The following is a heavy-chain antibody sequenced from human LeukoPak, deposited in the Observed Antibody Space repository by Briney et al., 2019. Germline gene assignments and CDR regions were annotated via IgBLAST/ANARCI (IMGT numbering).Heavy chain of an antibody. CDR2: INHSGST. Sequence: PSETLSLTCAVYGGSFSGYYWSWIRQPPGKGLEWIGEINHSGSTNYNPSLKSRVTISVDTSKNQFSLKLSSVTTADTAVYYCARGGYMITFGGVTVRYNWFDPWGQGALVTVSS. D-gene: IGHD3-16*02. CDR3: ARGGYMITFGGVTVRYNWFDP. J-gene: IGHJ5*02. V-gene: IGHV4-34*01. CDR1: GGSFSGYY.